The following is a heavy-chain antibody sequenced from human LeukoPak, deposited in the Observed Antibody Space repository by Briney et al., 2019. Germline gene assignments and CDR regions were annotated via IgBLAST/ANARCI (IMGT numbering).Heavy chain of an antibody. CDR1: GGSISSYY. D-gene: IGHD5/OR15-5a*01. J-gene: IGHJ5*02. CDR2: IYYSGST. Sequence: SETLSLTCTVSGGSISSYYWSWIRQPPGKGLEWIGYIYYSGSTNYNPSLKSRVTISVDTSKNQFSLKLSSVTAADTAVYYCARRGLVSTIGWFDPWGQGTLVTVSS. CDR3: ARRGLVSTIGWFDP. V-gene: IGHV4-59*01.